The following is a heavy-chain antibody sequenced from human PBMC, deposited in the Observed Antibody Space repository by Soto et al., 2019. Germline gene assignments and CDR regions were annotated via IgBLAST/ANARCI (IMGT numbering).Heavy chain of an antibody. CDR3: ARGRGGTTVTLGSVRAEYFQH. CDR2: ISSSSSYI. V-gene: IGHV3-21*01. D-gene: IGHD4-17*01. J-gene: IGHJ1*01. CDR1: EFTFSSYS. Sequence: VGSLRLSCAASEFTFSSYSMNWVRQAPGKGLERVSSISSSSSYIYYADSVKGRFTISRDNAKNSLYLQMNSLRAEDTAVYYCARGRGGTTVTLGSVRAEYFQHWGQGTVVTVSS.